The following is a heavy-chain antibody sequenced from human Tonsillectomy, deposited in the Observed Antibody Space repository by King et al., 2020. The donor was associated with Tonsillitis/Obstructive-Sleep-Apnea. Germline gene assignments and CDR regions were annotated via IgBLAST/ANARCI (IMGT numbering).Heavy chain of an antibody. Sequence: VQLQESGPGLVKPSQTLSLTCTVSGGSISSGGYYWSWIRQHPGKGLEWIGYIYYSGSTYYNPSLKSRVTISVDTSKNQFSLKLSSVTAADTAWYYCAGVLGYCSSTSCYGVSDAFDIWGQGTMVTVSS. CDR3: AGVLGYCSSTSCYGVSDAFDI. CDR2: IYYSGST. J-gene: IGHJ3*02. V-gene: IGHV4-31*03. CDR1: GGSISSGGYY. D-gene: IGHD2-2*01.